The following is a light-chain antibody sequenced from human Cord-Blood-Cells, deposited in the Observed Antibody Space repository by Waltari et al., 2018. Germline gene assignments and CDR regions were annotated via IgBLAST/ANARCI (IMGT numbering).Light chain of an antibody. Sequence: SALTQPASVSGSHGQSLPIPCTGTSSDVGGYNYVSWYQQHPGKAPKLMIYDVSNRPSGVSNRFSGSKSGNTASLTISGLQAEDEADYYCSSYTSSSTLVFGGGTKLTVL. V-gene: IGLV2-14*01. CDR3: SSYTSSSTLV. CDR2: DVS. J-gene: IGLJ2*01. CDR1: SSDVGGYNY.